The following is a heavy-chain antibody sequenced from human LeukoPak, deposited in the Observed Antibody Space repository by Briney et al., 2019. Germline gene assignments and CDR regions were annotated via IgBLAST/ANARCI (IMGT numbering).Heavy chain of an antibody. CDR1: GFTFSSYA. CDR3: AKSRESYWVPEFDY. J-gene: IGHJ4*02. CDR2: ISTSSRT. V-gene: IGHV3-23*05. Sequence: PGGSLRLSCVASGFTFSSYAMSWVRQAPGKGLEWVSLISTSSRTHYADSMKGRFTISRDNSRNTLYLQINSLRAEDTAVYYCAKSRESYWVPEFDYWGQGTLVTVSS. D-gene: IGHD2-2*01.